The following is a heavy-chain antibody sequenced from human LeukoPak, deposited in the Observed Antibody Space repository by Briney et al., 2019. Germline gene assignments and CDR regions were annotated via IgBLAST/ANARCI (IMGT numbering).Heavy chain of an antibody. CDR1: GFTFSSYA. CDR3: AKGDSSSWYRGAFDI. V-gene: IGHV3-23*01. J-gene: IGHJ3*02. D-gene: IGHD6-13*01. Sequence: PGGSLRLSCAACGFTFSSYAMSWVRQAPGKGLEWVSAISGSGGSTYYADSVKGRFTISRDNSKNTLYLQMNSLRAEDTAVYYCAKGDSSSWYRGAFDIWGQGTMVTVSS. CDR2: ISGSGGST.